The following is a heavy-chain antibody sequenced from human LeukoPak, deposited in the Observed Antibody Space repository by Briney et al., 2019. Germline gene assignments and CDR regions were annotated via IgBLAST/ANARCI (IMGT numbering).Heavy chain of an antibody. CDR3: ARAYCSSASCYFFFDQ. CDR1: GFTFSSYS. V-gene: IGHV3-21*01. CDR2: ISSSSSYI. D-gene: IGHD2-2*01. J-gene: IGHJ4*02. Sequence: PGGSLRPSCAASGFTFSSYSMNWVRQAPGKGLEWVSSISSSSSYIYYADSVKGRFTISRDNAKNSLYLQMNSLRAEDTAVYYCARAYCSSASCYFFFDQWGQGTLVTVSS.